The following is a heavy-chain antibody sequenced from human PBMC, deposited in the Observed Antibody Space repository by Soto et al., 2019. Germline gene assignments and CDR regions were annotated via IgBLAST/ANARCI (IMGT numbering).Heavy chain of an antibody. CDR2: IYPGDSDT. Sequence: PGESLKISCKGSGYRFSSYWIGWVRQMPGKGLEWMGIIYPGDSDTRYSPSFQGQVTISADKSISTAYLQWSSLKASDTAMYYCARGDYGGNSIPRSWFDPWGQGTLVTVSS. CDR1: GYRFSSYW. D-gene: IGHD4-17*01. J-gene: IGHJ5*02. V-gene: IGHV5-51*01. CDR3: ARGDYGGNSIPRSWFDP.